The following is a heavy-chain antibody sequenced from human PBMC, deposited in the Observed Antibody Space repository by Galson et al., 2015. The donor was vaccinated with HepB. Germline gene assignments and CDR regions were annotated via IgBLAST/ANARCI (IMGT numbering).Heavy chain of an antibody. V-gene: IGHV3-23*01. J-gene: IGHJ6*02. CDR2: ISGGGGST. Sequence: TLRLACAASGFTFSSYAMSWVRQAPGKGLEWVSAISGGGGSTYYADSVKGRFTISRDNSKNTLYLQMNSLRAEDTAVYYCAKGPYCSGGSCYFMDYYYGMDVWGQGTTVSVSS. D-gene: IGHD2-15*01. CDR1: GFTFSSYA. CDR3: AKGPYCSGGSCYFMDYYYGMDV.